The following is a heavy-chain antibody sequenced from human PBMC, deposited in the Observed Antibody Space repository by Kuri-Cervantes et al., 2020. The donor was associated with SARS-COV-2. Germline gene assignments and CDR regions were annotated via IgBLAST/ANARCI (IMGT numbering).Heavy chain of an antibody. Sequence: SQTLSLTCAVYGGSFSGYYWSWVRQPPGKGLEWIGEINHSGSTNYNPSLKSRVTISVDTSKNQFSLKLSSVTAADTAVYYCARAGYGSGSYGVDYWGQGTLVTGSS. CDR2: INHSGST. CDR1: GGSFSGYY. CDR3: ARAGYGSGSYGVDY. V-gene: IGHV4-34*01. J-gene: IGHJ4*02. D-gene: IGHD3-10*01.